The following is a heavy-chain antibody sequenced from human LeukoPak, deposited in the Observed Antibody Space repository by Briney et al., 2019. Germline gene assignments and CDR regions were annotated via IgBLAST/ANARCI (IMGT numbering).Heavy chain of an antibody. D-gene: IGHD4-23*01. J-gene: IGHJ3*02. V-gene: IGHV3-74*01. CDR2: INSDGSST. CDR3: AKLGRGPESAFDI. CDR1: GFTFSSYW. Sequence: GGSLRLSCAASGFTFSSYWMHWVRQAPGKGLVWVSRINSDGSSTSYADSVKGRFTISRDNAKNTLYLQMNSLRAEDTAVYYCAKLGRGPESAFDIWGQGTMVTVSS.